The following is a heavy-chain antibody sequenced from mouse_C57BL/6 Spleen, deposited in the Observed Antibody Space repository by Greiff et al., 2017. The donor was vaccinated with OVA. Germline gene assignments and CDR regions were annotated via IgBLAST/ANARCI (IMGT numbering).Heavy chain of an antibody. V-gene: IGHV1-81*01. Sequence: QVQLQQSGAELARPGASVKLSCKASGYTFTSYGISWVKQRTGQGLEWIGEFYPRSGNTYYNEKFKGKATLTADKSSSTAYMELRSLTSEDSAVYFCARIYYGSSSDMDYWGQGTSVTVSS. D-gene: IGHD1-1*01. J-gene: IGHJ4*01. CDR2: FYPRSGNT. CDR1: GYTFTSYG. CDR3: ARIYYGSSSDMDY.